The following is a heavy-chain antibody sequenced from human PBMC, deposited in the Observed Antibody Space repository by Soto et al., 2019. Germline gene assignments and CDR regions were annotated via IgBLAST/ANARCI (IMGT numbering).Heavy chain of an antibody. CDR3: AREGELRITIFGVVIITDYYYDYMDV. V-gene: IGHV1-3*01. J-gene: IGHJ6*03. CDR1: GYTFTSYA. Sequence: QVQLVQSGAEVKKPGASVKVSCKASGYTFTSYAMHWVRQAPGQRLEWMGGINAGNGNTKYSQKFQGRVTITRDTSASTAYMELSSRRSEDTAVYYCAREGELRITIFGVVIITDYYYDYMDVWGKGTKVTVSS. D-gene: IGHD3-3*01. CDR2: INAGNGNT.